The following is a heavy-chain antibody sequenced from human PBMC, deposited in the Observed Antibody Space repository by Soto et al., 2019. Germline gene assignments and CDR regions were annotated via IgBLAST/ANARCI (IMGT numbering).Heavy chain of an antibody. D-gene: IGHD5-18*01. J-gene: IGHJ4*02. Sequence: QVQLVQSGAEVKKPGSSVKVSCKASGGTFSTYDICWVRQAPGQGLEWVGGIIPLSGTANYAQKYQGRATIIADESTRTAYMELRRLRSEDTAVYYCAINEGTDGYKFAYWGQGTLVTVSS. CDR2: IIPLSGTA. CDR3: AINEGTDGYKFAY. V-gene: IGHV1-69*01. CDR1: GGTFSTYD.